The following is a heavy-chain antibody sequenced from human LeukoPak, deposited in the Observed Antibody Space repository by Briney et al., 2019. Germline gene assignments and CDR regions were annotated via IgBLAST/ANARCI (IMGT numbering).Heavy chain of an antibody. D-gene: IGHD3-22*01. CDR1: GGSFRGYY. CDR2: INHSGST. J-gene: IGHJ5*02. CDR3: ARISPRRYYYDSSGFYSEVWFDP. V-gene: IGHV4-34*01. Sequence: PSETLSLTCAVYGGSFRGYYWSWIRQPPGKGLEWIGEINHSGSTNYNPSLKSRVTISVDTSKNQFSLKLSSVTAADTAVYYCARISPRRYYYDSSGFYSEVWFDPWGQGTLVTVSS.